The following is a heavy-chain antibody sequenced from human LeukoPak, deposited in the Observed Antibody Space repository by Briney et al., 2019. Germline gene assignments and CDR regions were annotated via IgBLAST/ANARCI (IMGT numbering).Heavy chain of an antibody. CDR1: GGSIRSYY. V-gene: IGHV4-59*01. J-gene: IGHJ5*02. D-gene: IGHD1-1*01. CDR2: IYYSGST. Sequence: PSETLSLTCTVSGGSIRSYYWSWIRQPPGKGLEWIGYIYYSGSTNYNPSLKSRVTISVATSKNQFSLKLSSVTAADTAVYYCARDNNNWYGWFDPWGQGTLVTVSS. CDR3: ARDNNNWYGWFDP.